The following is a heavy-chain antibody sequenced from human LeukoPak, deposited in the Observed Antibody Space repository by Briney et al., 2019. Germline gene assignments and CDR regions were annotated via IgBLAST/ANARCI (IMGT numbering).Heavy chain of an antibody. CDR1: GGSISSGDYY. D-gene: IGHD3-22*01. J-gene: IGHJ5*02. CDR2: IYYSGST. CDR3: ARDNPHATYYYDSSGYLNWFDP. Sequence: SETLSLTCTVSGGSISSGDYYWSWIRQPPGKGLEWIGYIYYSGSTYYNPSLKSRVTISVDTSKNQFSLKLSSVTAADTAVYYCARDNPHATYYYDSSGYLNWFDPWGQGTLVTVSS. V-gene: IGHV4-30-4*01.